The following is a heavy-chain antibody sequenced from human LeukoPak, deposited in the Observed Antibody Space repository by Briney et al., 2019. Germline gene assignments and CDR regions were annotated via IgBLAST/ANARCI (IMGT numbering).Heavy chain of an antibody. J-gene: IGHJ6*03. CDR2: ISAYNGNT. V-gene: IGHV1-18*01. D-gene: IGHD5-12*01. Sequence: GASVKVSCKASGYTFTSYGISWVRQAPGQGLEWMGWISAYNGNTNYAQKLQGRVTMSTDTSTSTAYMELRSLRSDDTAAYYCARCQGYDVFYYYYMDVWGKGTTVTVSS. CDR1: GYTFTSYG. CDR3: ARCQGYDVFYYYYMDV.